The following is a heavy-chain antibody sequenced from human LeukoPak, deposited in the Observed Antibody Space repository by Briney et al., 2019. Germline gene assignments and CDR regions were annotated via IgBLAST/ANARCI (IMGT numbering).Heavy chain of an antibody. Sequence: PGGSLRLSCAASGFTFSSYAMHCVRQAPGKGLWWVAVISYDGSNKYYADSVKGRFTISRDNSKNTPYLQMTILRAQEPVVYYLARDYIVDVWGQGTTVTVSS. J-gene: IGHJ6*02. CDR1: GFTFSSYA. V-gene: IGHV3-30-3*01. CDR2: ISYDGSNK. CDR3: ARDYIVDV. D-gene: IGHD4-4*01.